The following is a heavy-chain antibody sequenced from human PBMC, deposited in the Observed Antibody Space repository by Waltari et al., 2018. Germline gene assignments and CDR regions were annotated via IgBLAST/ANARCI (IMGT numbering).Heavy chain of an antibody. CDR2: ISSRDSSR. CDR1: GFTFSSYE. D-gene: IGHD6-13*01. Sequence: EVQLVESGGGLVQPGGSLRLSCAASGFTFSSYEMNWVRQAPGKGVEGGSYISSRDSSRFYADSVRGRFTISRDNAKNSLYLQMNTLRAEDTAVYYCAQGGRDSSWYWREWGQGTLVTVSS. J-gene: IGHJ4*02. V-gene: IGHV3-48*03. CDR3: AQGGRDSSWYWRE.